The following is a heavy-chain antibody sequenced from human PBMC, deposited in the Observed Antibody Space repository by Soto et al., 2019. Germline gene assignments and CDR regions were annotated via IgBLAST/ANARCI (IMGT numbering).Heavy chain of an antibody. J-gene: IGHJ6*03. Sequence: TSETLSLTCAVYGGSFSGYYWSWIRQPPGKGLEWIGEINHSGSTNYNPSLKSRVTISVDTSKNQFSLKLSSVTAADTAVYYCASTHDTPMDVWGKGTTVTVSS. CDR3: ASTHDTPMDV. CDR1: GGSFSGYY. CDR2: INHSGST. V-gene: IGHV4-34*01. D-gene: IGHD3-22*01.